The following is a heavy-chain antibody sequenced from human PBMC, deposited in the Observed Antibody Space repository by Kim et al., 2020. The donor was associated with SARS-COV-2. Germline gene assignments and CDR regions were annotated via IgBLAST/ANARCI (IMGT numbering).Heavy chain of an antibody. J-gene: IGHJ4*02. CDR1: GYTFTSYA. V-gene: IGHV7-4-1*02. D-gene: IGHD2-21*02. CDR2: INTNTGHP. CDR3: ATLDCGGDCSYFDY. Sequence: ASVKVSCKASGYTFTSYAMNWVRQAPGQGLEWMGWINTNTGHPTYAQGFTGRFVFSLDTSVSTAYLQISSLKAEDTAVYYCATLDCGGDCSYFDYWGQGTLVTVSS.